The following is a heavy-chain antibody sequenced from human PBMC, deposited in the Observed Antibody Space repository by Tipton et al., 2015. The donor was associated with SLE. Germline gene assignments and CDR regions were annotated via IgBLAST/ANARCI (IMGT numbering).Heavy chain of an antibody. Sequence: TLSLTCTVSGGSISSKNYYWGWIRQPPGKGLEWIGSIHYSGSTYDNPSFKSRVTISVDTSKNQFSLKLSSVTAADTAVYYCARTEQGTGSYYRLVFEICGQGTLVTVSS. V-gene: IGHV4-39*07. J-gene: IGHJ1*01. CDR2: IHYSGST. CDR3: ARTEQGTGSYYRLVFEI. CDR1: GGSISSKNYY. D-gene: IGHD3-10*01.